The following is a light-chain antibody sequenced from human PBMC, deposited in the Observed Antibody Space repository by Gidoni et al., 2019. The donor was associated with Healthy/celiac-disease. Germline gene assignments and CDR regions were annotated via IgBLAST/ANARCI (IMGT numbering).Light chain of an antibody. V-gene: IGKV3-20*01. Sequence: EIVLTPSPGTLSLSPGERATLSCRASQSVSSSYLAWYQQKPGQAPRLLIYGATSRANGIPDRFSGSGSGKDFTLTISRLEPEDFAVYYCQQYGSSPITFGQGTRLEIK. CDR3: QQYGSSPIT. CDR1: QSVSSSY. J-gene: IGKJ5*01. CDR2: GAT.